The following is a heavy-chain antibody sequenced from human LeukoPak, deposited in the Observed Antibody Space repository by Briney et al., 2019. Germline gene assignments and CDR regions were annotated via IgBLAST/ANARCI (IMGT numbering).Heavy chain of an antibody. J-gene: IGHJ6*03. D-gene: IGHD3-10*01. CDR2: ISSSGNTT. CDR3: ARSGIKMVRGVIIKSPYHMDV. CDR1: GFTFSDYY. Sequence: GGSLRLSCAASGFTFSDYYMSWIRQAPGKGLECVSYISSSGNTTYHADSVKGRFTISRDDAKNSLSLQMNSLRAEDTAVYYCARSGIKMVRGVIIKSPYHMDVWGKGTTVTVSS. V-gene: IGHV3-11*04.